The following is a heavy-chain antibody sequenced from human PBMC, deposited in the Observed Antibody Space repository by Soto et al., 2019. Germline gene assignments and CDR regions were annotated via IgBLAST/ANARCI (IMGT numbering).Heavy chain of an antibody. Sequence: PSETLSLTCTVSGGSISSYYWSWIRQPPGKGLEWIGYIYYSGSTNYNPSLKSRVTISVDTSKNQFSLKLSSVTAADTAVYYCARAQSPGYYYYGMDVWGQGTTVTVSS. J-gene: IGHJ6*02. CDR2: IYYSGST. CDR1: GGSISSYY. V-gene: IGHV4-59*01. CDR3: ARAQSPGYYYYGMDV.